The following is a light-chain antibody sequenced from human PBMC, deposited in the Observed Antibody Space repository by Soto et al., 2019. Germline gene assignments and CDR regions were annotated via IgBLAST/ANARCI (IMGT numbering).Light chain of an antibody. J-gene: IGLJ3*02. CDR2: EVN. Sequence: LTQPASVSGPPGQSITISCGGTSSDVGAYIYVSWYQQFPGKAPKLILYEVNNRPSGVSNRFSGSKSGNTASLTISGLQAEDEADYYCSSYTSNTTPLFGGGTQLTVL. CDR3: SSYTSNTTPL. CDR1: SSDVGAYIY. V-gene: IGLV2-14*03.